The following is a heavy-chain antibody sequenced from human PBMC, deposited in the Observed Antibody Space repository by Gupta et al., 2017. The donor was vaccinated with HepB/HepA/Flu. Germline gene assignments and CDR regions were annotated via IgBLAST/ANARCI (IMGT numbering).Heavy chain of an antibody. J-gene: IGHJ4*02. CDR1: GGSISSYY. V-gene: IGHV4-59*01. Sequence: QVQLQESGPGLVKPSETLSLTCTVSGGSISSYYWSWIRQPPGKGLEWIGYIYYSGSTNYNPSLKSRVTISVDTSKNQFSLKLSSVTAADTAVYYCARDSYLRTFDYWGQGTLVTVSS. CDR3: ARDSYLRTFDY. D-gene: IGHD3-10*01. CDR2: IYYSGST.